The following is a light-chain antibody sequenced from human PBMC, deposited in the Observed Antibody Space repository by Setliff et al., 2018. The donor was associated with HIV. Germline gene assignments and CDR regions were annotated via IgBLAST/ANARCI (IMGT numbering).Light chain of an antibody. Sequence: QSALTQPPSVSGPPGQSIIISCTGTTSDIGSYNRVSWYQQRPGTAPKLIIYEVNKRPSGVSNRFSGSKSGTTASLAISGLQADDEADYYCCSYAGSNIFVVFGTGTKVTVL. CDR3: CSYAGSNIFVV. CDR1: TSDIGSYNR. V-gene: IGLV2-23*02. J-gene: IGLJ1*01. CDR2: EVN.